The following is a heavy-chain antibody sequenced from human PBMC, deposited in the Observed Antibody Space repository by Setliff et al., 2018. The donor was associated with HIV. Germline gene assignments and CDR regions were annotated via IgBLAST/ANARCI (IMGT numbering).Heavy chain of an antibody. CDR2: LNAGYGNT. V-gene: IGHV1-3*01. CDR3: ARPGLVYDDVLTGPPTDY. J-gene: IGHJ4*02. Sequence: ASVKVSCKASGYTFSNHTIHWVRQAPGKRPEWMGWLNAGYGNTKYSQKLQGRVTITRDISASTAYMELSSLRSEDTAVYYCARPGLVYDDVLTGPPTDYWGQGTLVTVSS. CDR1: GYTFSNHT. D-gene: IGHD3-9*01.